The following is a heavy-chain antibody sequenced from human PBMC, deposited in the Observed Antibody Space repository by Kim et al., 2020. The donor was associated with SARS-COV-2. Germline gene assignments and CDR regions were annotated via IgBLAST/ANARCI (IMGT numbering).Heavy chain of an antibody. CDR3: ARRGSGWYRGWFDP. J-gene: IGHJ5*02. Sequence: SETLSLTCTVSGDSISSSIYYWGWIRQPPGKGLEWIGSIYYSGSTYYNPSLKSRVTISVDTSKNQFSLKVSSVTAADTAVYYCARRGSGWYRGWFDPWGQGTLVTVSS. V-gene: IGHV4-39*01. CDR2: IYYSGST. D-gene: IGHD6-19*01. CDR1: GDSISSSIYY.